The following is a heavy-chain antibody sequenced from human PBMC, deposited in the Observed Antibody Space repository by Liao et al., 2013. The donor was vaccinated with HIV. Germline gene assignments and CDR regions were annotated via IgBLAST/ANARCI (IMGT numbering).Heavy chain of an antibody. CDR2: IYTNGST. CDR3: AREETSSYYDFWSGYYYYYYMDV. J-gene: IGHJ6*03. Sequence: QVQLQESGPGLVKPSETLSLTYTVSGGSISSYYWSWIRQPAGKGLEWIGRIYTNGSTNYNPSLKSRVTMSVDTSKNQFSLKLSSVTAADTAVYYCAREETSSYYDFWSGYYYYYYMDVWGKGTTVTVSS. CDR1: GGSISSYY. D-gene: IGHD3-3*01. V-gene: IGHV4-4*07.